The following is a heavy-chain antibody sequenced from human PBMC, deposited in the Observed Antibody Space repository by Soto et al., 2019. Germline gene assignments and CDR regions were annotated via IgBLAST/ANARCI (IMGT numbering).Heavy chain of an antibody. V-gene: IGHV3-30*18. CDR1: GFTFSSYG. CDR3: VKDGSSGWPYYYGLDV. CDR2: ISYDGRNK. J-gene: IGHJ6*02. Sequence: QVQLVESGGGGVQPGRSLRLSCAASGFTFSSYGMHWVRQAPGKGLDWVAAISYDGRNKYYADSVKGRFTISRDNSKNTLYLQMSSLRAEDTAVYYCVKDGSSGWPYYYGLDVWGQGTTVTVSS. D-gene: IGHD6-19*01.